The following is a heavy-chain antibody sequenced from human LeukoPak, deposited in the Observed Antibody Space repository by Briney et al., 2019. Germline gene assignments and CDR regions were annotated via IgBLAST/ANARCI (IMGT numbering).Heavy chain of an antibody. Sequence: GGSLRLSCAASGFTFSSYAMSWVRQAPGKGLEWVANIKEDGSENYYFDSVKGRFTVSRDNAKNSLSLQMNSLGVEDTAVYYCAREYYYDNSGHGSFKYWGQGTLVTVSS. V-gene: IGHV3-7*01. D-gene: IGHD3-22*01. J-gene: IGHJ4*02. CDR3: AREYYYDNSGHGSFKY. CDR1: GFTFSSYA. CDR2: IKEDGSEN.